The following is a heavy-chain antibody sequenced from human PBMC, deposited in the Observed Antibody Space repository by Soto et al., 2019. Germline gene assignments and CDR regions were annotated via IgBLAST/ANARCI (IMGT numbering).Heavy chain of an antibody. CDR2: IKRESDGGTT. Sequence: EVQLVESGGGLVKPGGSLRLACAASGFTLRTAWMNWVRQAPGKGLEWVGRIKRESDGGTTDYGVSVRGRFTISRDESQHTLYLQMNSLGTEDTAVYYCATEPYFYDSSGVDVWGQGTTVTVSS. J-gene: IGHJ6*02. V-gene: IGHV3-15*07. CDR1: GFTLRTAW. CDR3: ATEPYFYDSSGVDV.